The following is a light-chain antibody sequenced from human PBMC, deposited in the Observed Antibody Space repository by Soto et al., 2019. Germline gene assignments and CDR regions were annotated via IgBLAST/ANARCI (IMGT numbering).Light chain of an antibody. CDR2: DVS. Sequence: QSALTQPASVSWSPGQSITISCTGTNSDVGGYTYVSWYQQHPGKAPKLMIYDVSNRPSGVSNRFSGSKSGNTASLTISGLQADDEADYYCSSYTSSSTPYVFGTGTKLTVL. CDR1: NSDVGGYTY. CDR3: SSYTSSSTPYV. V-gene: IGLV2-14*03. J-gene: IGLJ1*01.